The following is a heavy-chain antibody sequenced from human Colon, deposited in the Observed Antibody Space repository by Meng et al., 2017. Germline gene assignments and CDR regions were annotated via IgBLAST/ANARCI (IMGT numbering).Heavy chain of an antibody. Sequence: QVQLVQSGAEVKKPGSSVKVSCKASGGTFSSYTISWVRQAPGQGLEWMGRIIPILGIANYAQKFQGRVTITADKSTSTAYMELSSLRSEDTAVYYCARGDGYNFLDWYFDLWGRGTPVTVSS. J-gene: IGHJ2*01. V-gene: IGHV1-69*02. CDR1: GGTFSSYT. D-gene: IGHD5-24*01. CDR2: IIPILGIA. CDR3: ARGDGYNFLDWYFDL.